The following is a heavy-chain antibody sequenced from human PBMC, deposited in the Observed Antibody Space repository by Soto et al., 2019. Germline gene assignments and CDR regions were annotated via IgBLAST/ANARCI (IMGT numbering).Heavy chain of an antibody. J-gene: IGHJ4*02. CDR2: INSDGSNI. Sequence: GGSLRLSCVASGFTFTHYLIHWVRQAPGKGLEWVARINSDGSNINYADSVKGRFTISRDNSKNTVFLQMHSLTDDDSALYFCARAGDWNYVQDFWGQGTLVTVSS. CDR3: ARAGDWNYVQDF. D-gene: IGHD1-7*01. CDR1: GFTFTHYL. V-gene: IGHV3-74*01.